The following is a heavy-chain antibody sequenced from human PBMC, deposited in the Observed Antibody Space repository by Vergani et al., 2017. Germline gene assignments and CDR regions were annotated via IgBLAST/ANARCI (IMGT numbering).Heavy chain of an antibody. CDR1: GYSISSGYY. V-gene: IGHV4-38-2*02. D-gene: IGHD3-16*01. Sequence: QVQLQESGPGLVKPSETLSLTCAVSGYSISSGYYWGWIRQPPGKGLEWIGSIYHSGSTYYNPSLKSRVTISVDTSKNQFSLKLSSVTAADTAVYYCARDQDWGRYWYFDLGGRGTLVTVSS. CDR2: IYHSGST. J-gene: IGHJ2*01. CDR3: ARDQDWGRYWYFDL.